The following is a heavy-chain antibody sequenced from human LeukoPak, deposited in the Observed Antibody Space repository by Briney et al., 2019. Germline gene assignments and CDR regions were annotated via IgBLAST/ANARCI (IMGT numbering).Heavy chain of an antibody. CDR1: GGTFSSYA. D-gene: IGHD5-18*01. V-gene: IGHV1-69*04. CDR3: ARDPHDGYSYGY. J-gene: IGHJ4*02. CDR2: IIPILGIA. Sequence: ASVKVSCKASGGTFSSYANSWVRQAPGQGLEWMGRIIPILGIANYAQKFQGRVTITADKSTSTAYMELSSLRSEDTAVYYCARDPHDGYSYGYWGQGTLVTVSS.